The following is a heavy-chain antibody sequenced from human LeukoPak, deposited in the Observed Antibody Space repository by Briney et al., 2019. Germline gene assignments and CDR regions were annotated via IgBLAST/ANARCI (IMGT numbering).Heavy chain of an antibody. CDR2: IKQDGTEK. V-gene: IGHV3-7*01. J-gene: IGHJ4*02. D-gene: IGHD6-19*01. CDR1: GFTFSGYW. CDR3: ARDGSGWSAY. Sequence: PGGSLRLSCAASGFTFSGYWMSWLRQAPGKGLEWVANIKQDGTEKYYVDSVKGRFIISRDNAKNSLYLQMNSLRAEDTAVYYCARDGSGWSAYWGQGTLVTVSS.